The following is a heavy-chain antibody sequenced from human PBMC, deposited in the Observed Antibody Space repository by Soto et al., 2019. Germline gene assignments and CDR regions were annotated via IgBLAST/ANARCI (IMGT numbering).Heavy chain of an antibody. D-gene: IGHD6-13*01. Sequence: ASVKVSCKASGYTFTSYAMHWVRQAPGQRLEWMGWINAGNGNTKYSQKFQGRVTITRDTSASTAYMELSSLRSEDTAVYYCARAVAAAGKGTIYCFDYWGQGTLVTVSS. V-gene: IGHV1-3*01. CDR3: ARAVAAAGKGTIYCFDY. CDR2: INAGNGNT. J-gene: IGHJ4*02. CDR1: GYTFTSYA.